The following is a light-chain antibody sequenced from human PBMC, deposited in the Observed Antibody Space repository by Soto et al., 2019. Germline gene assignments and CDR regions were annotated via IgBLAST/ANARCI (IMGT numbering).Light chain of an antibody. CDR2: DAS. CDR1: QNIGTS. J-gene: IGKJ5*01. V-gene: IGKV3-11*01. CDR3: QQRSVWPIT. Sequence: IGLTQSPATLSVSPGERATLSCRAGQNIGTSLVWSQQTPGQSPRLLSYDASHRATGVPARFSGSGSGTEFTLTISGLEPEDFEVYYCQQRSVWPITFGQGTRLEIK.